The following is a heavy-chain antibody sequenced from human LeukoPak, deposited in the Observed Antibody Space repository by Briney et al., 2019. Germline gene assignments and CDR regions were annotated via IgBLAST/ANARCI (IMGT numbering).Heavy chain of an antibody. Sequence: SETLSLTCTVSGGSISSGDYYWSWIRQPPGKGLEWIGYIYYSGSTYYNPSLKSRVTISVDTSKNQFSLKLSSVTAADTAVYYCARGFWDYGDTKDWYFDLWGRGTLVTVSS. J-gene: IGHJ2*01. CDR1: GGSISSGDYY. V-gene: IGHV4-30-4*02. D-gene: IGHD4-17*01. CDR3: ARGFWDYGDTKDWYFDL. CDR2: IYYSGST.